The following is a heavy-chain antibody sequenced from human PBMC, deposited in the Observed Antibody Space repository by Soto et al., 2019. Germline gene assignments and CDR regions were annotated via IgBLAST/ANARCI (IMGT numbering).Heavy chain of an antibody. V-gene: IGHV3-15*01. D-gene: IGHD5-12*01. CDR1: GFTFSNAW. J-gene: IGHJ4*02. CDR2: IKSKTDGGTT. CDR3: TKDGFSGYDCPFDY. Sequence: PGGSLRLSCAASGFTFSNAWMSWVRQAPGKGLEWVGRIKSKTDGGTTDYAAPVKGRFTISRDDSKNTLYLQMNSLKTEDTAVYYCTKDGFSGYDCPFDYWGQGTLVTVSS.